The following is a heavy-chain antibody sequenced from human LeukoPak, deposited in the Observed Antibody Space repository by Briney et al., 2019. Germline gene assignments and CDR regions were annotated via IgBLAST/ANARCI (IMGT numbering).Heavy chain of an antibody. CDR3: ARSIGSSAIDY. Sequence: PSETLSLTCTVSGGSISSYYWSWIRQPPGKGLEWIGYIYYSGSTNYNSSLKSRVTMSVDTSKNQFSLKVSSVTAADTAVYYCARSIGSSAIDYWGQGTLVTVSS. CDR1: GGSISSYY. J-gene: IGHJ4*02. D-gene: IGHD6-6*01. CDR2: IYYSGST. V-gene: IGHV4-59*12.